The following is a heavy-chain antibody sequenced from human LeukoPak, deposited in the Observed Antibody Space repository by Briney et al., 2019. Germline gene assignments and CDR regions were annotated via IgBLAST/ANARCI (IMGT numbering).Heavy chain of an antibody. V-gene: IGHV1-3*01. CDR1: GYTFSSYA. Sequence: ASVEVSCKASGYTFSSYAIQWVRQAPGQRLEWMGWINAGNGDTKYSQRFQGRVTITRDSSASTAYMELSSLRSEDSAVYYCARDPRSGFHDYWGQGTLVTVSS. D-gene: IGHD3-22*01. CDR2: INAGNGDT. CDR3: ARDPRSGFHDY. J-gene: IGHJ4*02.